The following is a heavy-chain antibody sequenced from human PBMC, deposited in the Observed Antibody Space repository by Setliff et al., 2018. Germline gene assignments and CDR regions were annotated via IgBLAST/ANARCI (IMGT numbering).Heavy chain of an antibody. CDR3: AREGVDSRSSTDYRYYMDV. Sequence: GASVKVSCKASGYTFTSFGINWVRQAPGQGLEWMGWISAYAQKFQGRVTIITDESTSTAYMELSSLRFEDTAVYYCAREGVDSRSSTDYRYYMDVWGKGTTVTVSS. J-gene: IGHJ6*03. D-gene: IGHD3-22*01. CDR2: ISA. V-gene: IGHV1-18*01. CDR1: GYTFTSFG.